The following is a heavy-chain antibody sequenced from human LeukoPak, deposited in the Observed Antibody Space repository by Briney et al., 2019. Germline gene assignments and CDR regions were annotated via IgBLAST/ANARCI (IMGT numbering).Heavy chain of an antibody. V-gene: IGHV1-2*04. J-gene: IGHJ4*02. CDR1: GYTFTGYY. CDR3: ARTFYYGSGLYFDY. CDR2: INPNSGGT. Sequence: ASVKVSCKASGYTFTGYYMHWVRQAPGQGLEWMGWINPNSGGTNYAQKFQGWVTMTRDTSISTAYMELSRLRSEDTAVYYCARTFYYGSGLYFDYWGQGTLVTVSS. D-gene: IGHD3-10*01.